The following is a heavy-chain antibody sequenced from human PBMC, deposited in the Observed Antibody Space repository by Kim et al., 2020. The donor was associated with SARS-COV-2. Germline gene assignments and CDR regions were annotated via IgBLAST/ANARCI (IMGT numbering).Heavy chain of an antibody. Sequence: ASVKVSCKASGYTFTTFALYWVRRAPGQRLEWMGWVNGGNGNTRYSQKFQGRVSITRDTSATTAYLELSGLISEDTAVYYCAIEAVAGSFDYWGQGSLVTVSS. V-gene: IGHV1-3*01. J-gene: IGHJ4*02. CDR3: AIEAVAGSFDY. D-gene: IGHD6-19*01. CDR1: GYTFTTFA. CDR2: VNGGNGNT.